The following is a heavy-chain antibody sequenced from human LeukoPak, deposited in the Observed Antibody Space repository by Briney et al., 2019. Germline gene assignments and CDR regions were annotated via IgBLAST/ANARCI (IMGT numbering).Heavy chain of an antibody. J-gene: IGHJ4*02. Sequence: PSETLSLTCTVSGASMTSYYWTWIRQPPGKGLEWVGYMYFGERTKYNPSLKSRATISIDTSKKQFSLNLKSVTAADTAVYYCARIPGDRPDDWGQGTLVTVS. CDR1: GASMTSYY. V-gene: IGHV4-59*01. CDR2: MYFGERT. D-gene: IGHD7-27*01. CDR3: ARIPGDRPDD.